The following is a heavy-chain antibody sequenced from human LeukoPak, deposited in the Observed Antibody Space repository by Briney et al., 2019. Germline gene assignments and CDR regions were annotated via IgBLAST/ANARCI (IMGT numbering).Heavy chain of an antibody. CDR3: ARGVRDGYNYKFDY. J-gene: IGHJ4*02. CDR1: GYTFTNYD. D-gene: IGHD5-24*01. V-gene: IGHV1-18*01. CDR2: ITPYNGNT. Sequence: GASVKVSCRASGYTFTNYDITRIRQAPGQGLEWMGYITPYNGNTNYAQKLQGRVTMTTDTSTSTVYMELRSLRSEDTAVYYCARGVRDGYNYKFDYWGQGTLVTVSS.